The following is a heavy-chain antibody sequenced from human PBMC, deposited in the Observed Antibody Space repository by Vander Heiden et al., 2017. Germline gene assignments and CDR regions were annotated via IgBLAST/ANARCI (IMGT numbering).Heavy chain of an antibody. Sequence: SSYGMHWVRQAPGKGLEWVAVIWYDGSNKYYADSVKGRFTISRDNSKNTLYLQMNSLRAEDTAVYYCARDVMQQLVGDYFDYWGEGTLVTDSS. CDR2: IWYDGSNK. CDR3: ARDVMQQLVGDYFDY. D-gene: IGHD6-13*01. V-gene: IGHV3-33*01. CDR1: SSYG. J-gene: IGHJ4*02.